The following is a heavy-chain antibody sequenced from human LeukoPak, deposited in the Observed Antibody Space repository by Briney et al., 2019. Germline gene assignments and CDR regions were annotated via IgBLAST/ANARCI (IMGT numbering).Heavy chain of an antibody. Sequence: GGSLRLSCVASEFTFSSYAMSWVRQAPGKGLEWVSAISGSGGSTYYADSVKGRFTISRDNSKNTLYLQMNSLRAEDTAVYYCAKDPESITIFGVASDVWGKGTTVTVSS. J-gene: IGHJ6*04. CDR1: EFTFSSYA. CDR2: ISGSGGST. D-gene: IGHD3-3*01. V-gene: IGHV3-23*01. CDR3: AKDPESITIFGVASDV.